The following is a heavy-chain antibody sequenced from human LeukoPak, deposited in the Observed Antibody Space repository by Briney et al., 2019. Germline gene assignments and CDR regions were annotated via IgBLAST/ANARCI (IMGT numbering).Heavy chain of an antibody. CDR1: GFTFSNYG. J-gene: IGHJ3*02. D-gene: IGHD3-10*01. CDR2: ISGSGGST. V-gene: IGHV3-23*01. CDR3: ARDRGDYYGSGDAFDI. Sequence: GGSLRLSCAASGFTFSNYGMSWVRQAPGKGLEWVSGISGSGGSTYYADSVKGRFTISRDNSKNTLFLQMNSLRAEDTAVYYCARDRGDYYGSGDAFDIWGQGTMVTVSS.